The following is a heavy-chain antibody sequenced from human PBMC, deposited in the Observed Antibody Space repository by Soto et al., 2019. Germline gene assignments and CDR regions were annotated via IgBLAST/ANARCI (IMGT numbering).Heavy chain of an antibody. CDR3: ATRSPAFDY. V-gene: IGHV1-18*01. CDR2: ISTYKGNT. Sequence: QVQLVQSGPEVKKPGASVKVSCKTSGYTFTSYGISWVRQAPGQGLEWMGWISTYKGNTNYAQKFQGRVTMTTDTSTSTAYMELRSMRSDDTAVYYCATRSPAFDYWGQGTLVTVSS. CDR1: GYTFTSYG. J-gene: IGHJ4*02.